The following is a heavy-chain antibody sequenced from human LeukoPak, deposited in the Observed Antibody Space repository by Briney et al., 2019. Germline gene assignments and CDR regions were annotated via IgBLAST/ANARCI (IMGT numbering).Heavy chain of an antibody. CDR3: ARESVATQSYYYGMDV. Sequence: GSLRLSCAASGFTFSSYSMNWVRQPPGKGLEWIGSIYHSGSTYYNPSLKSRVTISVDTSKNQFSLKLSSVTAADTAVYYCARESVATQSYYYGMDVWGQGTTVTVSS. CDR2: IYHSGST. V-gene: IGHV4-38-2*02. CDR1: GFTFSSYS. D-gene: IGHD5-12*01. J-gene: IGHJ6*02.